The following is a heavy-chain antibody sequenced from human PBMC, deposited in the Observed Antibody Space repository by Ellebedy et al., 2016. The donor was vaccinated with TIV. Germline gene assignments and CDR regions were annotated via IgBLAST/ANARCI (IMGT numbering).Heavy chain of an antibody. J-gene: IGHJ6*03. Sequence: MPSETLSLTCAVYGGSFSGSYWSWIRQPPGRGLEWIGEINHSGSTNYNPSLKSRVTMSVAPSKNQFSLRMTSVTAADTAVYYCAREVSVGTINFYYMDVWGKGTPVTVSS. V-gene: IGHV4-34*01. CDR3: AREVSVGTINFYYMDV. CDR1: GGSFSGSY. CDR2: INHSGST. D-gene: IGHD5-12*01.